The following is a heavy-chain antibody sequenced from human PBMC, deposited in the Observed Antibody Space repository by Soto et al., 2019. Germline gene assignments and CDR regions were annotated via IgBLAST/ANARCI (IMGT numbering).Heavy chain of an antibody. CDR2: IRSSSSTI. V-gene: IGHV3-48*02. J-gene: IGHJ3*02. D-gene: IGHD3-10*01. Sequence: GGSLTLSCSASGFTFSSDSMNWVRQAPGKGLEWISYIRSSSSTIYYADSVEGRFSISRDEAKNSLYLQMNSLRDEDTAVYYCARDLDYYGSGSPDAFDIWGQGTMVTVSS. CDR3: ARDLDYYGSGSPDAFDI. CDR1: GFTFSSDS.